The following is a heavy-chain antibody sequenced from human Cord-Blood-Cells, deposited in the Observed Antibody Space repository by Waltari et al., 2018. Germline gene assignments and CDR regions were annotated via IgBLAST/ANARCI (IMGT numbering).Heavy chain of an antibody. CDR1: GFTVSSNY. J-gene: IGHJ3*02. Sequence: EVQLVESGGGLVQPGGSLRLSCAASGFTVSSNYMSWVRQAPGKGLEWVSVIFSGGRTYDADSVKGRFTISRDNSKNTLYLQMNSLRAEDTAVYYCARDGIAAAGKAPGAFDIWGQGTMVTVSS. D-gene: IGHD6-13*01. CDR3: ARDGIAAAGKAPGAFDI. CDR2: IFSGGRT. V-gene: IGHV3-66*01.